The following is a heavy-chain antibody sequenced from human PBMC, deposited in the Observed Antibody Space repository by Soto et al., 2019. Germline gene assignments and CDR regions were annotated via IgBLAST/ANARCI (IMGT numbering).Heavy chain of an antibody. V-gene: IGHV3-23*01. CDR1: GFTFSSYA. CDR3: AKVRVQPYYFDY. D-gene: IGHD6-13*01. J-gene: IGHJ4*02. Sequence: PGGSLRLSCAASGFTFSSYAMSWVRQAPGKGLEWVSAISGSGGSTYYADSVKGRFTISRDNSKNTLYLQMNSLRAEDTSVYYCAKVRVQPYYFDYWGQGTLVTVSS. CDR2: ISGSGGST.